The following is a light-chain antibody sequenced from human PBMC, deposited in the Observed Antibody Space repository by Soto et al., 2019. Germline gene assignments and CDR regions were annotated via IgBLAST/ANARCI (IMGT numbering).Light chain of an antibody. CDR1: QSVSSSY. CDR2: GAS. CDR3: QQYGSSPYT. J-gene: IGKJ2*01. V-gene: IGKV3-20*01. Sequence: EFVLTQSPGTLSLSPGERATLSCRASQSVSSSYLAWYQQKPGQAPRLLIYGASSRATGIPDRFSGSGSGTDVTLTISILEPEDFAVYYCQQYGSSPYTFGQGTKLEIK.